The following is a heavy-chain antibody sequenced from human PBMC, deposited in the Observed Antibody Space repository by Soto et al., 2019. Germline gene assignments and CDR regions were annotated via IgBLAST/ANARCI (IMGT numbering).Heavy chain of an antibody. V-gene: IGHV4-30-4*01. J-gene: IGHJ5*02. Sequence: QVQLQESGPGLVKPSQTLSLTCTVSGGSISSGDYYWSWIRQPPGKGLEWIGYIYYSGSTYYNTSLKSRVTISLDTSKNQFSLELSSVTSADTAVYDCACIRLGELSLTFDPWGQGTLVTVSS. CDR2: IYYSGST. CDR3: ACIRLGELSLTFDP. D-gene: IGHD3-16*02. CDR1: GGSISSGDYY.